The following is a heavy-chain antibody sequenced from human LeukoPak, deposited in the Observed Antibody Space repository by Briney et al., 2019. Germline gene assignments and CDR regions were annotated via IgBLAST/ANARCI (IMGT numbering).Heavy chain of an antibody. CDR1: GFTVSSNY. CDR2: IYSGGST. D-gene: IGHD3/OR15-3a*01. Sequence: GGSLRLSCAASGFTVSSNYMSWVRQAPGKGLEWVSVIYSGGSTYYADSVKGRFTISRDNSKNTLYLQMNSLRAEDTAVYYCARDFFGPFLFDYWGQGTLVTVSS. CDR3: ARDFFGPFLFDY. V-gene: IGHV3-53*01. J-gene: IGHJ4*02.